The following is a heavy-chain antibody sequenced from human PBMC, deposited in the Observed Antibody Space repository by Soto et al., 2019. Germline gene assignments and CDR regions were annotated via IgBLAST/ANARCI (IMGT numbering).Heavy chain of an antibody. CDR2: ISWNSGSI. Sequence: PGGSLRLSCAASGFTFDDYAMHWVRQAPGKGLEWVSGISWNSGSIGYADSVKGRFTISRDSAKNSLYLQMNSLRAEDTALYYCAKGSQDRYDSSGEFDYWGQGTLVTVSS. J-gene: IGHJ4*02. CDR1: GFTFDDYA. D-gene: IGHD3-22*01. CDR3: AKGSQDRYDSSGEFDY. V-gene: IGHV3-9*01.